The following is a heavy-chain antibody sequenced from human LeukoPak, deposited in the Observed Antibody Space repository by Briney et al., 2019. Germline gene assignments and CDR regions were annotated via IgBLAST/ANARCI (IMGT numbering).Heavy chain of an antibody. Sequence: GGSLRLFCAASGFTFSSYSMNWVRQAPGKGLEWVSSISSSSSYIYYADSVKGRFTISRDNAKNSLYLQMNSLRAEDTAVYYCASSPAVAGTGRGQGTLVTVSS. J-gene: IGHJ4*02. CDR3: ASSPAVAGTG. CDR2: ISSSSSYI. V-gene: IGHV3-21*01. D-gene: IGHD6-19*01. CDR1: GFTFSSYS.